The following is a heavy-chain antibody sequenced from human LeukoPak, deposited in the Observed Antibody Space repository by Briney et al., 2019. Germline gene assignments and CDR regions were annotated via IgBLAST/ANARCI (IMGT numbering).Heavy chain of an antibody. CDR2: IKTKSDGGTT. V-gene: IGHV3-15*01. D-gene: IGHD3-22*01. CDR1: GFTFTDAW. CDR3: ISSYYYDSSGRPGDY. J-gene: IGHJ4*02. Sequence: GGSLRLSCAASGFTFTDAWMSWVRQAPGKGLEWVGRIKTKSDGGTTDYAAPVKGRFTISRDDSKNTLYLQLNSLKTEDTAVYYCISSYYYDSSGRPGDYWGQGTLVTVSS.